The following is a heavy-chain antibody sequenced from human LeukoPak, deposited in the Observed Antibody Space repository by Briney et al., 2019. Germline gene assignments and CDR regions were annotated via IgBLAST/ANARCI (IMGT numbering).Heavy chain of an antibody. V-gene: IGHV3-7*01. CDR1: GFTFSSYW. J-gene: IGHJ4*01. D-gene: IGHD6-13*01. CDR2: IKQDGSEK. CDR3: ARDSVIAAAGEADY. Sequence: PGGSLRLSCAASGFTFSSYWMSWLRQAPGKGLEWVANIKQDGSEKYYVDSVKGRFTISRDNAKNSLYLQMNSLRAEDTAVYYCARDSVIAAAGEADYWGHGTLVTVSS.